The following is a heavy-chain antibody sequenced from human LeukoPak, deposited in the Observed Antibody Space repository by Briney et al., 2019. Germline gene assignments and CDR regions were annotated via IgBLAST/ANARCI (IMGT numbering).Heavy chain of an antibody. Sequence: SGGSLRLSCAASGFTFSSYGMHWVRQAPGKGLEWVAFIRYDGSNKYYADSVKGRFTISRDNSKNTLYLQMNSLRAEDTAVYYCAKDRGYSSGWYMSGYAFDIWGQGTMVTVSS. CDR3: AKDRGYSSGWYMSGYAFDI. CDR2: IRYDGSNK. V-gene: IGHV3-30*02. D-gene: IGHD6-19*01. CDR1: GFTFSSYG. J-gene: IGHJ3*02.